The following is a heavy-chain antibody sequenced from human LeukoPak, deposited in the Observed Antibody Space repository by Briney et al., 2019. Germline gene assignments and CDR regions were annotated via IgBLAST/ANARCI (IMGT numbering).Heavy chain of an antibody. D-gene: IGHD4-17*01. CDR2: INPNSGGT. CDR1: GYTFTSYD. V-gene: IGHV1-2*02. CDR3: ARIGHLDYGDYKFGPDAEYFQH. J-gene: IGHJ1*01. Sequence: ASVKVSCKASGYTFTSYDINWVRQATGQGLEWMGWINPNSGGTNYAQKFQGRVTMTRDTSISTAYMELSRLRSDDTAVYYCARIGHLDYGDYKFGPDAEYFQHWGQGTLVTVSS.